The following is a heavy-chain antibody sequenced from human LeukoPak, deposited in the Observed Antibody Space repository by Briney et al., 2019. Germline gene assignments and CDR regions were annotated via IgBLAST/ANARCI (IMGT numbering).Heavy chain of an antibody. J-gene: IGHJ4*02. CDR2: IIPIFGTA. CDR1: GYIFPSYG. Sequence: ASVKVSCKASGYIFPSYGISWVRQAPGQGLEWMGGIIPIFGTANYAQKFQGRVTITADESTSTAYMELSSLRSEDTAVYYCARVRGYYGDYHLFDYWGQGTLVTVSS. CDR3: ARVRGYYGDYHLFDY. D-gene: IGHD4-17*01. V-gene: IGHV1-69*13.